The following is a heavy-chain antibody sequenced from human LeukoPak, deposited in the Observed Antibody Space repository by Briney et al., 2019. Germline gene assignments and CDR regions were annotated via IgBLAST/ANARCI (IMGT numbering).Heavy chain of an antibody. V-gene: IGHV1-2*02. D-gene: IGHD2-8*01. CDR1: GYTFTGYY. J-gene: IGHJ3*02. CDR3: ARDNGYCTNGVCYQADEDAFDI. CDR2: INPNSGGT. Sequence: GASVKVSCKASGYTFTGYYMHWVRQAPGQGLEWMGWINPNSGGTNYAQKFQGRVTMTRDTSISTAYMELSRLRSDDTAVYYCARDNGYCTNGVCYQADEDAFDIWGQGTMVTVSS.